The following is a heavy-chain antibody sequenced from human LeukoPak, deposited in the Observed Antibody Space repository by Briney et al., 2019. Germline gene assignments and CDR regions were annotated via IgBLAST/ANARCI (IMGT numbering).Heavy chain of an antibody. V-gene: IGHV1-18*01. D-gene: IGHD3-22*01. CDR2: ISAYNGNT. Sequence: ASVKVSCKASGYTFTSYGISWVRQAPGQGLEWMGWISAYNGNTNYAQKPQGRVTMTTDTSTSTAYMELRSLRSDDTAVYYCARAREDYDSSGYHFDYWGQGTLVTVSS. CDR3: ARAREDYDSSGYHFDY. CDR1: GYTFTSYG. J-gene: IGHJ4*02.